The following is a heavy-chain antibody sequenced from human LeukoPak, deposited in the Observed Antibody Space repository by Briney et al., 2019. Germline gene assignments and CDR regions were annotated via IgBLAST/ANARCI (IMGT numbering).Heavy chain of an antibody. Sequence: PSETLSLTCTVSGGSISSSSFYWGWIRQPPGKGLEWIGSIYYSGSTYYNPSLKSRVTISVDTSKNQFSLKLSSVTAADTAVYYCARGYSTGYSGYDHFDYWGQGTLVTVSS. D-gene: IGHD5-12*01. CDR3: ARGYSTGYSGYDHFDY. J-gene: IGHJ4*02. CDR1: GGSISSSSFY. V-gene: IGHV4-39*01. CDR2: IYYSGST.